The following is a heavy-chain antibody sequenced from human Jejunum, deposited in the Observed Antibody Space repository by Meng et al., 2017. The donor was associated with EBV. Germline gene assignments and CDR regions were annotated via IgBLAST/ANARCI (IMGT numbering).Heavy chain of an antibody. Sequence: QITLKESGPRLVQRTXTTTWCGPVSGFSLSTSGVGVGWIRQPPGKALEWLAHIYWDENKRYSTSLRSRLSIMKDTSKSQVVLTMTNMDPVDTATYYCARRYGDYVRYFDSWGQGILVTVSS. D-gene: IGHD4-17*01. J-gene: IGHJ4*02. CDR2: IYWDENK. CDR3: ARRYGDYVRYFDS. V-gene: IGHV2-5*02. CDR1: GFSLSTSGVG.